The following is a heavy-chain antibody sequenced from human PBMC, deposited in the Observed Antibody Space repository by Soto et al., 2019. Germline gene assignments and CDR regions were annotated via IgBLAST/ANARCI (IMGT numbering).Heavy chain of an antibody. CDR3: ARDRQRGKAGMDV. Sequence: SENLSLTCTVSGRSISSYYWSWIRQPPGKGLEWIGYIYYSGSTNYNPSLKSRVTISVDTSKNQFSLKLSSVTAADTAVYYCARDRQRGKAGMDVWGQGTTVTVSS. CDR2: IYYSGST. CDR1: GRSISSYY. V-gene: IGHV4-59*01. D-gene: IGHD3-10*01. J-gene: IGHJ6*02.